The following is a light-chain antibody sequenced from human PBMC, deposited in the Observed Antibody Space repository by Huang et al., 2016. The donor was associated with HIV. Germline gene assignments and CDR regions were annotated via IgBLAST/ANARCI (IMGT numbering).Light chain of an antibody. Sequence: EIVMTQSPATLSVSPGERATLSCRASQRICTNLAWYQQKPGQAPRLLIYGAFTSAPGIPVRFSGCGSGTEFTLSISSLQSEDFAIYYCQQYNDWRTFGQGTKVET. J-gene: IGKJ1*01. CDR3: QQYNDWRT. CDR1: QRICTN. V-gene: IGKV3-15*01. CDR2: GAF.